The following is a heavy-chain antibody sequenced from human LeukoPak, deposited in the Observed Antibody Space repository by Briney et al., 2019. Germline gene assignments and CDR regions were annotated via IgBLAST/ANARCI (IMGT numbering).Heavy chain of an antibody. D-gene: IGHD4-17*01. J-gene: IGHJ4*02. V-gene: IGHV3-9*01. CDR2: ISWNSGSI. CDR3: AKDLTYGDYGGLDY. Sequence: PGGSLRLSCAASGFTFDDYAMHWVRQAPGKGLEWVSGISWNSGSIGYADSVKGRFTISRDNAKNSLYLQMNSLRAEDTALYYCAKDLTYGDYGGLDYWGQGTLVTVSS. CDR1: GFTFDDYA.